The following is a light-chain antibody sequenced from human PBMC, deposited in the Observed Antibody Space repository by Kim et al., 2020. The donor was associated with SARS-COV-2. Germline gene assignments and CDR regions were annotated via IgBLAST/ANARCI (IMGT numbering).Light chain of an antibody. J-gene: IGKJ2*01. CDR1: QSVGSSY. V-gene: IGKV3-20*01. CDR2: AAS. CDR3: HQYGTSPMYT. Sequence: SPGERATLSCRASQSVGSSYLAWYQQKPGQAPRLLIYAASSRATGIPDRFSGSGSGTDFTLTISRLEPEDFAVYYCHQYGTSPMYTFGQVTKLEI.